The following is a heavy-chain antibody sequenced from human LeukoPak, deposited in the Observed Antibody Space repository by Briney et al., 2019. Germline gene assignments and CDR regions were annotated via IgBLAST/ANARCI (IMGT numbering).Heavy chain of an antibody. D-gene: IGHD5-18*01. CDR1: GGSFSGYY. V-gene: IGHV4-34*01. Sequence: SETLSLTCAVYGGSFSGYYWNWIRQPPGKGLEWIGEINHSGSTNYTPSLKSRVTISVDTSKNQFSLQLSSVTAADTAVYYCARGRRGYSYGYAFDIWGQGTMVTVSS. J-gene: IGHJ3*02. CDR2: INHSGST. CDR3: ARGRRGYSYGYAFDI.